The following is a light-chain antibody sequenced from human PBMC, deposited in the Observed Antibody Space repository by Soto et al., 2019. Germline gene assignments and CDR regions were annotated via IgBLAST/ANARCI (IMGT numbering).Light chain of an antibody. CDR2: EVS. CDR1: SSDVGAYNY. Sequence: QSALTQPASVSGSPGQSITISCTGTSSDVGAYNYVSWCQHHPGKAPKLMIYEVSNRPSGVSNRFSGSKSGNTASLTISGLQAEDEADYYCTSFTSSSTWVFGGGTKVTVL. J-gene: IGLJ3*02. V-gene: IGLV2-14*01. CDR3: TSFTSSSTWV.